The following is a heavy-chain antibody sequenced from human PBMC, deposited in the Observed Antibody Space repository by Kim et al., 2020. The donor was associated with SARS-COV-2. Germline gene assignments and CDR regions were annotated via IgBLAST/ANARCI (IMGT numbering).Heavy chain of an antibody. V-gene: IGHV3-21*01. J-gene: IGHJ4*02. CDR3: ARSGSSGGLDYFDY. Sequence: ADSVTGRFTSSRDNAKNSLYLQRNSLRAEDTAVYYCARSGSSGGLDYFDYWGQGTLVTVSS. D-gene: IGHD6-19*01.